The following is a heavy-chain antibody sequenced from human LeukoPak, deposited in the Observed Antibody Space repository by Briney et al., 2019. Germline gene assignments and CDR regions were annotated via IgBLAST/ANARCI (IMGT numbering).Heavy chain of an antibody. J-gene: IGHJ6*02. Sequence: SETLSLTCTVSGGSISSYYWSWIRQPPGKGLEWIGYIYYSGSTNYNPSLKSRVTISVDTSKTQFSLKLSSVTAADTAVYYCARDLGVYSSSSRDFYYYGMDVWGQRTRSPSP. CDR1: GGSISSYY. D-gene: IGHD6-6*01. V-gene: IGHV4-59*01. CDR3: ARDLGVYSSSSRDFYYYGMDV. CDR2: IYYSGST.